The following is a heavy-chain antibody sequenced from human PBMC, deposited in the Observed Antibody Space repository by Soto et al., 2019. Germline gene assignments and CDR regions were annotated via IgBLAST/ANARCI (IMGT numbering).Heavy chain of an antibody. V-gene: IGHV4-31*03. Sequence: SETLSLTCIVSGASVTSDSYYWSWIRQHPGKGLEWIGYISHTGSAFYNPSLKSRVSISIDASTDKFSLRLSSLTAADTDVYYCARWELRDFDSWGPGTLVTVSS. CDR1: GASVTSDSYY. CDR2: ISHTGSA. CDR3: ARWELRDFDS. J-gene: IGHJ4*02. D-gene: IGHD1-7*01.